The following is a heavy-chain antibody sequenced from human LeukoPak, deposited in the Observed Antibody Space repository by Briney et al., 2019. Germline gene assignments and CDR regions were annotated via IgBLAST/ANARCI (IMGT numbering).Heavy chain of an antibody. D-gene: IGHD3-22*01. CDR3: AKGHTYYYDSSGYYYFDY. J-gene: IGHJ4*02. CDR1: GFPFDDYA. CDR2: ISWNSGGI. Sequence: GGSLRLSCAASGFPFDDYAMHWVRQAPGKGLEWVSGISWNSGGIGYADSVKGRFTISRDNAKNSLYLQMNSLRAEDMALYYCAKGHTYYYDSSGYYYFDYWGQGTLVTVSS. V-gene: IGHV3-9*03.